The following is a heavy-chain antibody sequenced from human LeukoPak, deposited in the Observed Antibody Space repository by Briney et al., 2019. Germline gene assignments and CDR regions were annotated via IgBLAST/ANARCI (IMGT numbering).Heavy chain of an antibody. V-gene: IGHV1-69*01. CDR1: GGTFSCYA. D-gene: IGHD3-10*01. CDR2: IIPIFGTA. Sequence: SVKVSCKASGGTFSCYAISWVRQAPGQGLEWMGGIIPIFGTANYAQKFQGRVTITADESTSTAYMELSSLRSEDTAVYYCASQYYYGSGSYYHFDYWGQGTLVTVSS. CDR3: ASQYYYGSGSYYHFDY. J-gene: IGHJ4*02.